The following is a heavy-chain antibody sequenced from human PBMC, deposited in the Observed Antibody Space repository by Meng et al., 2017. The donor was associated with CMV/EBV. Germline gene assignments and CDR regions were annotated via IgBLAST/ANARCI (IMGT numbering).Heavy chain of an antibody. CDR3: ARGEWQPPSTNWFDP. J-gene: IGHJ5*02. Sequence: SVKVSCKASGGTFSSYAISWVRQAPGQGLEWMGGIIPIFGTANYAQKFQGRVTITTDESTSTAYMELSSLRSEDTAVYYCARGEWQPPSTNWFDPWGQGTLVTVSS. CDR1: GGTFSSYA. V-gene: IGHV1-69*05. D-gene: IGHD6-13*01. CDR2: IIPIFGTA.